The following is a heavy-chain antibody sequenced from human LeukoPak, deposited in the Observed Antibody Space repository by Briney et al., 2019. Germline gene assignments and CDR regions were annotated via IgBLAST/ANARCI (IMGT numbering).Heavy chain of an antibody. J-gene: IGHJ5*02. CDR3: AKYGCSSTSCYRWFDP. D-gene: IGHD2-2*01. V-gene: IGHV3-30*02. CDR1: EFTVSSNY. Sequence: PGGSLRLSCAASEFTVSSNYMSWVRQAPGKGLEWVAFIRYDGSNKYYADSVKGRFTISRDNSKNTLYLQMNSLRAEDTAVYYCAKYGCSSTSCYRWFDPWGQGTLVTVSS. CDR2: IRYDGSNK.